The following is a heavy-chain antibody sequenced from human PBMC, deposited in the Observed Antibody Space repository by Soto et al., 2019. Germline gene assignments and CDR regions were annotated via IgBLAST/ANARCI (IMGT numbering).Heavy chain of an antibody. CDR3: AKDSLAYCGGDFYPYYFDY. D-gene: IGHD2-21*02. J-gene: IGHJ4*02. CDR1: GFTFSSYG. V-gene: IGHV3-30*18. CDR2: ISYDGSNK. Sequence: GGSLRLSCAASGFTFSSYGMHWVRQAPGKGLEWVAVISYDGSNKYYADSVKGRFTISRDNSKNTLYLQMNSLRAEDTAVYYCAKDSLAYCGGDFYPYYFDYWGQGTLVTVSS.